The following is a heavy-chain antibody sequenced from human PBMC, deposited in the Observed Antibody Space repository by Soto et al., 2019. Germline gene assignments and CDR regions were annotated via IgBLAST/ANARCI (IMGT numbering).Heavy chain of an antibody. V-gene: IGHV3-30-3*01. CDR2: ISYDGSNK. D-gene: IGHD1-7*01. CDR1: GFTFSSYA. J-gene: IGHJ6*02. Sequence: GGSLRLSCAASGFTFSSYAMHWVRQAPGKGLEWVAVISYDGSNKYYADSVKGRFTISRDNSKNTLYLQMNSLRAEDTAVYYCARDRLRTGTTYYGMDVWGQGTTVTVSS. CDR3: ARDRLRTGTTYYGMDV.